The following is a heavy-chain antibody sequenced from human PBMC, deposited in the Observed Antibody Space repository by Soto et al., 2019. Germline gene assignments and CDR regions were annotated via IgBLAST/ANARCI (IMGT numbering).Heavy chain of an antibody. CDR1: GFTLINHW. Sequence: EVQLVESGGGLVQPGGSLRLSCAGSGFTLINHWMSWVRQAPGKGLEWLANIDKEGSNKYYVDSVKGRFTISRDIAKNSLYLQMSSLRVEDTARYYCVRAIGGSDAFWGQGTLVPVSS. CDR2: IDKEGSNK. CDR3: VRAIGGSDAF. V-gene: IGHV3-7*04. J-gene: IGHJ4*02. D-gene: IGHD3-16*01.